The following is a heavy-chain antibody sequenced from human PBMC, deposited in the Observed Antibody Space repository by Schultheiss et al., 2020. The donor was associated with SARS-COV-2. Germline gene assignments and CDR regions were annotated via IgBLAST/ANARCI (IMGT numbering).Heavy chain of an antibody. CDR3: AKDRGRGNDYGDYYDY. J-gene: IGHJ4*02. CDR2: IWYDGSNK. Sequence: GESLKISCAASGFTFYNYAMNWVRQAPGKGLEWVAVIWYDGSNKYYADSVKGRFTISRDNSKNTVYLQMNSLRAEDTAVYYCAKDRGRGNDYGDYYDYWGQGTLVTVSS. CDR1: GFTFYNYA. V-gene: IGHV3-33*06. D-gene: IGHD4-17*01.